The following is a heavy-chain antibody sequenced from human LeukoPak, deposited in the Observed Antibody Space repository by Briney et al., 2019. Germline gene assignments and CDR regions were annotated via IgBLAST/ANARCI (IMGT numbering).Heavy chain of an antibody. CDR2: IKEDGSDK. CDR1: GFTFSSYW. CDR3: ASDDGIRTVDC. D-gene: IGHD1-14*01. Sequence: GGSLRLSCAPSGFTFSSYWMSWVRQAPGKGLEWVANIKEDGSDKYYVDSVKGRFTISRDNAKNSLYLQMNGLRAEDTAVYYCASDDGIRTVDCWGQGTLVTVSS. J-gene: IGHJ4*02. V-gene: IGHV3-7*01.